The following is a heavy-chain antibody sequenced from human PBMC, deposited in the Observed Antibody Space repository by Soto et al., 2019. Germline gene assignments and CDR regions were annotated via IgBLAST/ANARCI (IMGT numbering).Heavy chain of an antibody. CDR1: GYTLTELS. Sequence: ASLKVSFKVSGYTLTELSMHWVRQAPGKGLEWMGGFDPEDGETIYAPKFQGRVTMTEDTSTDTAYMELSSLRSGDTAAYYCATDGYDLWSGMAYWGQGTLVNVSS. CDR3: ATDGYDLWSGMAY. CDR2: FDPEDGET. D-gene: IGHD3-3*01. V-gene: IGHV1-24*01. J-gene: IGHJ4*02.